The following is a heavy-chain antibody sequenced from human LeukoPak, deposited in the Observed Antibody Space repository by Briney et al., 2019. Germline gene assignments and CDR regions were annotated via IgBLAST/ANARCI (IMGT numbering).Heavy chain of an antibody. CDR3: GRDNRGGYSYGSVDY. V-gene: IGHV3-11*04. J-gene: IGHJ4*02. Sequence: PGGSLRLSCAASGFTFSDYYMSWIRQAPGKGLEWVSYISSSGSTIYYADSVKGRFTISRDNAKNSLYLQMNSLRAEDTAVYYCGRDNRGGYSYGSVDYWGQGTLVTVSS. D-gene: IGHD5-18*01. CDR1: GFTFSDYY. CDR2: ISSSGSTI.